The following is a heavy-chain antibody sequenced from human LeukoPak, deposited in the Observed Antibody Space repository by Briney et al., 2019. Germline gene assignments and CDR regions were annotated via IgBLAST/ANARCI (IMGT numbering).Heavy chain of an antibody. V-gene: IGHV1-18*01. D-gene: IGHD6-13*01. CDR1: GYTFTSYG. CDR3: AREPLKQQLVLGWFDP. Sequence: ASVKVSCKASGYTFTSYGVSWVRQAPGQGLEWMGWISAYNGNTNYAQKLQGRVTMTTDTSTSTAYMELRSLRSDDTAVYYCAREPLKQQLVLGWFDPWGQGTLVTVSS. J-gene: IGHJ5*02. CDR2: ISAYNGNT.